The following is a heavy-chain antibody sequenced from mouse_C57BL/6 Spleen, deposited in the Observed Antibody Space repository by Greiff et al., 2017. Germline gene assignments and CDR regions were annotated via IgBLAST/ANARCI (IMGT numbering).Heavy chain of an antibody. J-gene: IGHJ1*03. CDR1: GFTFTDYY. CDR2: IRNKANGYTT. CDR3: ASYTVYWYFDV. Sequence: EVQGVESGGGLVQPGGSLSLSCAASGFTFTDYYMSWVRQPPGKALEWLGFIRNKANGYTTEYSASVKGRFTISRDNSQSILYLQMNALRAEDSATYYCASYTVYWYFDVWGTGTTVTVSS. V-gene: IGHV7-3*01.